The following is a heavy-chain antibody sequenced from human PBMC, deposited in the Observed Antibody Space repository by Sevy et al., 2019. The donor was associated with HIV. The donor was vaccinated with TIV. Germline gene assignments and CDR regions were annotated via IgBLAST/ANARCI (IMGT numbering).Heavy chain of an antibody. V-gene: IGHV3-73*01. J-gene: IGHJ3*01. CDR3: ARREHFFSQREEHSFDL. CDR2: IRSKDATYAT. D-gene: IGHD3-3*02. CDR1: GLRFSESA. Sequence: GGSLRLSCAASGLRFSESAIHWVRHTSGKGLEWVGRIRSKDATYATAYAASVIGRFSLSSEDSKNMAFLQMNSLKTEDTAIYYCARREHFFSQREEHSFDLWGQGTMVTVSS.